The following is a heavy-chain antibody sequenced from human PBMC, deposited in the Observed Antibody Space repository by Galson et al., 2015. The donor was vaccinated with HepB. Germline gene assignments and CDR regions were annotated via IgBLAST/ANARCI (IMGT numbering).Heavy chain of an antibody. CDR2: IWYDGSNK. CDR1: GFTFSSYG. D-gene: IGHD5/OR15-5a*01. J-gene: IGHJ6*03. CDR3: ARGLRSNYYMDV. Sequence: SLRLSCAASGFTFSSYGMHWVRQAPGKGLEWVAVIWYDGSNKYYADSVKGRFTISRDNSKNTLYLQMNSLRAEDTAVYYCARGLRSNYYMDVWGKGTTVTVSS. V-gene: IGHV3-33*01.